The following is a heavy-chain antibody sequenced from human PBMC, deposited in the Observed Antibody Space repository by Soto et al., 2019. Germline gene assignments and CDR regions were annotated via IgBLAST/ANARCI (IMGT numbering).Heavy chain of an antibody. J-gene: IGHJ5*02. CDR2: IYWDDDK. V-gene: IGHV2-5*02. CDR3: SLRRYCIYTTCCGGRFDP. Sequence: QITLKESGPTLVKPTQTLTLTCTFSGFSLSTSGVGVGWIRQPPGKALEWLALIYWDDDKRYSPSLKSRLTITKDTFKNQVVLTMTNMDPADTATYYSSLRRYCIYTTCCGGRFDPWGQGTLVTVSS. CDR1: GFSLSTSGVG. D-gene: IGHD2-2*01.